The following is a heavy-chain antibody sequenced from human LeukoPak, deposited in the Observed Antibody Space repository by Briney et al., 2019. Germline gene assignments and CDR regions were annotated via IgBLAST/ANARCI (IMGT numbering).Heavy chain of an antibody. J-gene: IGHJ6*03. CDR1: GGSISSYY. CDR2: IHYSGST. Sequence: TPSETLSLTCSVSGGSISSYYWSWIRQPPGKGLEWIGYIHYSGSTHYNPSLKSRVTISVDTSKNQVSLKLRSVTAADTAVYYCARTTEGYAGGPGYSYYYYMDVWGKGTTVTISS. CDR3: ARTTEGYAGGPGYSYYYYMDV. V-gene: IGHV4-59*01. D-gene: IGHD5-12*01.